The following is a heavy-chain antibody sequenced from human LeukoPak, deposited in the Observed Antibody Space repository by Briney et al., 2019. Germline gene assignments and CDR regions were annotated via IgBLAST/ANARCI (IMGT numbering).Heavy chain of an antibody. V-gene: IGHV3-48*03. CDR1: GFAFSTYE. CDR2: ITISGHTK. CDR3: ARGDPHADL. Sequence: GGSLRLSCAASGFAFSTYEMSWVRQAPGKGLEWIADITISGHTKNYADSVMGRFTISRDNARSSLYLQMNSLRVEDTGVFYCARGDPHADLWGQGTLVTVSS. J-gene: IGHJ5*02.